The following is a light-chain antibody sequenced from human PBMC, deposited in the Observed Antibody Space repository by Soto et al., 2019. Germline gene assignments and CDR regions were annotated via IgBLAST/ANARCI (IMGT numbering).Light chain of an antibody. J-gene: IGKJ1*01. V-gene: IGKV1-5*03. CDR1: QGISSW. CDR3: QQHTT. CDR2: KAS. Sequence: DIPMTQSPSTLSASVGDRVTITCRGSQGISSWWAWYQLKPGKAHRLLIYKASSLASGVPSRFSGGGSGTEFTLTISSLQPEDVATYHCQQHTTFGQGTKVEI.